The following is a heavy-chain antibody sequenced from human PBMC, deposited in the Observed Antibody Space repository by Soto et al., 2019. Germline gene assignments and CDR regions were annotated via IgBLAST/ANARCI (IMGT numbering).Heavy chain of an antibody. V-gene: IGHV3-23*01. J-gene: IGHJ4*02. D-gene: IGHD6-19*01. Sequence: EVQLLESGGGLVQPGGSLRLSCAASGFTFSSFAMSWVRHAPGKGLEWVSAISASSDHTFYADSVKGRFTISRDNSKNTLYLQVNSLRAGDTAVYYCAKAPFGSGWRYYFDSWGQGTLVTVSS. CDR2: ISASSDHT. CDR1: GFTFSSFA. CDR3: AKAPFGSGWRYYFDS.